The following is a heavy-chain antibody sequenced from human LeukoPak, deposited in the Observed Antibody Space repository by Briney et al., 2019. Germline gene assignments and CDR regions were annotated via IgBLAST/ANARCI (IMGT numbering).Heavy chain of an antibody. J-gene: IGHJ4*02. Sequence: SETLSLTCNVSGGSISNYYWSWIRQPAGKGLEWIGRIYNSGSTSYNPSLKSRVTMSVDTSKNQFSLKLTSVTAADTAVYYCAKGGPGSPYGFDYWGQGTLVTVSS. CDR3: AKGGPGSPYGFDY. V-gene: IGHV4-4*07. CDR2: IYNSGST. CDR1: GGSISNYY. D-gene: IGHD1-26*01.